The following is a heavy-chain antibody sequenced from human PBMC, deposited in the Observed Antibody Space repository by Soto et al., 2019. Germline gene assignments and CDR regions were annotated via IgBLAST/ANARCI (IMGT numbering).Heavy chain of an antibody. V-gene: IGHV1-24*01. Sequence: ASVKVSCKVSGYTLTELSMHWVRQAPGKGLEWMGGFDPEDGETIYAQKFQGRVTMTEDTSTDTAYMELSSLRSEDTAVYYCATGNPHYCSDGSCRNLATNWYFDLWGRGTLVTVSS. CDR1: GYTLTELS. CDR3: ATGNPHYCSDGSCRNLATNWYFDL. D-gene: IGHD2-15*01. CDR2: FDPEDGET. J-gene: IGHJ2*01.